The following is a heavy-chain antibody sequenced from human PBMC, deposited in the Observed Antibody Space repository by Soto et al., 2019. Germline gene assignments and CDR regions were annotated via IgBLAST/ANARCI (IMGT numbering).Heavy chain of an antibody. V-gene: IGHV1-46*01. J-gene: IGHJ5*02. CDR1: GYTFTSYY. CDR3: ARESTVVTYNWFDP. D-gene: IGHD4-17*01. CDR2: INPSGCST. Sequence: ASVKVSCRASGYTFTSYYMHWLRQAPGQGLEWMGIINPSGCSTSYAQKFQGRVTMTRDTSTSTVYIELSSLRSEDTAAYYCARESTVVTYNWFDPWGQGTLVTVSS.